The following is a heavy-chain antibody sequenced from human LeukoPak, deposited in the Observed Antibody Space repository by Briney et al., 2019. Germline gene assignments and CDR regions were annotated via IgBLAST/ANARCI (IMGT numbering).Heavy chain of an antibody. D-gene: IGHD3-10*01. CDR3: ASSGSHWTNDAFDI. J-gene: IGHJ3*02. Sequence: GGSLRLSCAASGFTFSSYAMHWVRQAPGKGLEWVAVISYDGSNKYYADSVKGRFTISRDNSKNTLYLQMNSLRAEDTAVYYCASSGSHWTNDAFDIWGQGTMVTVSS. CDR1: GFTFSSYA. V-gene: IGHV3-30-3*01. CDR2: ISYDGSNK.